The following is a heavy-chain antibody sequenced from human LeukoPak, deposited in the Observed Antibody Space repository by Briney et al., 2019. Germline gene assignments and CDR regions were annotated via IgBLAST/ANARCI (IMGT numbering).Heavy chain of an antibody. D-gene: IGHD2-21*02. J-gene: IGHJ4*02. V-gene: IGHV1-69*04. CDR1: GGTFSSYA. CDR2: IIPILGIA. Sequence: GASVKVSCKASGGTFSSYAISWVRQAPGQGLGWMGRIIPILGIANYAQKFQGRVTITADKSTSTAYMELSSLRSEDTAVYYCARDEDPCGGDCSPYDYWGQGTLVTVSS. CDR3: ARDEDPCGGDCSPYDY.